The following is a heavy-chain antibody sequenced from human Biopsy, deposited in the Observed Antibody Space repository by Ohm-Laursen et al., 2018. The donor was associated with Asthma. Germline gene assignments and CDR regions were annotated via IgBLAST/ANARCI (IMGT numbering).Heavy chain of an antibody. D-gene: IGHD6-19*01. V-gene: IGHV1-69*01. CDR2: IMTVFGTT. CDR3: ARCQVGYSSGWSLLLKKIYYSGMDV. CDR1: GGTFSTFA. Sequence: SSVKVSCKASGGTFSTFAISWVRQAPGQGLEWLGGIMTVFGTTNYTQKFQGRVTITADESTSTAYIEVTSLRSEDTAIYYCARCQVGYSSGWSLLLKKIYYSGMDVWGQGTAVTVSS. J-gene: IGHJ6*02.